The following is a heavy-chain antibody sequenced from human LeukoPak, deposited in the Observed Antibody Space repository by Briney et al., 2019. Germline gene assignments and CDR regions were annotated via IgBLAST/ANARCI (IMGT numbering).Heavy chain of an antibody. CDR3: ARRGDLDAFDI. D-gene: IGHD2-21*02. CDR1: GFTFSSYG. Sequence: GRSLRLSCAASGFTFSSYGMHWVRQAPGKGLEWVAVIWCDGSNKYYADSVKGRFTISRDNSKNALYLQMNSLRAEDTAVYYCARRGDLDAFDIWGQGTMVTVSS. J-gene: IGHJ3*02. CDR2: IWCDGSNK. V-gene: IGHV3-33*01.